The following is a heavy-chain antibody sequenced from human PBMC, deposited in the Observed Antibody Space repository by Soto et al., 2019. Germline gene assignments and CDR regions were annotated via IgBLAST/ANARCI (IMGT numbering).Heavy chain of an antibody. D-gene: IGHD6-19*01. V-gene: IGHV4-39*01. J-gene: IGHJ6*02. CDR3: ASTGIAVAGHYYYGMDV. Sequence: LSLTCTVSGGSISSSSYYWGWIRRPPGKGLEWIGSIYYSGSTYYNPSLKSRVTISVDTSKNQFSLKLSSVTAADTAVYYCASTGIAVAGHYYYGMDVWGQGTTVTVSS. CDR1: GGSISSSSYY. CDR2: IYYSGST.